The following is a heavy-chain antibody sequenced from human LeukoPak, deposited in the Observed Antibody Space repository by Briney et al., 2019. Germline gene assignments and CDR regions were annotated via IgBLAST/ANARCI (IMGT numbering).Heavy chain of an antibody. V-gene: IGHV3-23*01. Sequence: GGSLRLSCAASGFTFSSYAMSWVRQAPGKRLEWVSGILDSGYSTYYANSVKGRFTISRDNSNNTLYLQMNSLRAEDTAVYYCAKLGGHPLHNYYVGVWGKGTTVAVSS. CDR2: ILDSGYST. CDR1: GFTFSSYA. CDR3: AKLGGHPLHNYYVGV. J-gene: IGHJ6*03. D-gene: IGHD3-16*01.